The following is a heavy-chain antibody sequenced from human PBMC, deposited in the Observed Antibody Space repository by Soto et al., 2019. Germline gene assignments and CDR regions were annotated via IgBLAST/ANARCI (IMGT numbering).Heavy chain of an antibody. V-gene: IGHV1-3*01. CDR3: ASGGYYDSSGYSNFDY. CDR2: INAGNGNT. Sequence: GASVKVSCKASGYTFTSYAMHWVRQAPGQRLEWMGWINAGNGNTKYSQKFQGRVTITRDTSASTAYMELSSLRSEDTAVYYCASGGYYDSSGYSNFDYWGQGTLVTVSS. CDR1: GYTFTSYA. D-gene: IGHD3-22*01. J-gene: IGHJ4*02.